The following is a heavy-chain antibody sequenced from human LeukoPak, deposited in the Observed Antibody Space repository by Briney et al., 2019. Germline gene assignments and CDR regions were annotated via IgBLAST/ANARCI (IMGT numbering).Heavy chain of an antibody. J-gene: IGHJ3*02. CDR1: GFTFDDYA. D-gene: IGHD6-19*01. V-gene: IGHV3-9*01. CDR2: ISWNSGSI. Sequence: PGGSLRLSCAASGFTFDDYAMHWVRQAPGKGLEWVSGISWNSGSIGYADSVKGRFTISRDNAKNSLYLQMNSLRAEDTALYYCAVWLVQYSYDAFDIWGQGTMVTVSS. CDR3: AVWLVQYSYDAFDI.